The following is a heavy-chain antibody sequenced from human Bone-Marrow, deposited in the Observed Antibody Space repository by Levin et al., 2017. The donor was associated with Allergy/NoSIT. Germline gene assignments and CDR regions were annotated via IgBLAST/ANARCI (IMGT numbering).Heavy chain of an antibody. CDR3: AESGWERTRKAFDI. CDR1: GGSVSSGSYY. V-gene: IGHV4-61*01. Sequence: SETLSLTCTVSGGSVSSGSYYWSWIRQSPGKGLEWIGYIYYSGVTNYNPSLKSRVTISADTSKNQFSLRLSPVTAADTAVYYCAESGWERTRKAFDIWGQGTMVTVSS. J-gene: IGHJ3*02. D-gene: IGHD1-26*01. CDR2: IYYSGVT.